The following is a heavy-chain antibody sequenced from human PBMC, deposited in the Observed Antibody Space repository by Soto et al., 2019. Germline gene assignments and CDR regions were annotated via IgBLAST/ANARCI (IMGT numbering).Heavy chain of an antibody. CDR3: ATDLGGWPDY. D-gene: IGHD6-19*01. V-gene: IGHV1-3*01. Sequence: QVQLVQSGAEVKKPGASVKVSCKASGYTFTSYAIHWVRQAPGQRLEWMGWINAGNGNTKYSQKFQDRVTITRDTAASPAYMELSSLRSADPAVYYCATDLGGWPDYGGQGTLVTVSS. J-gene: IGHJ4*02. CDR1: GYTFTSYA. CDR2: INAGNGNT.